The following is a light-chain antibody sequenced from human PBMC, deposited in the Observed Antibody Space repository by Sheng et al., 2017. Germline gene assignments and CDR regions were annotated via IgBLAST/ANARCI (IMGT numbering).Light chain of an antibody. J-gene: IGKJ5*01. CDR3: QQRGNWPPIT. CDR2: DAS. CDR1: QSVSTY. Sequence: EIVLTQSPATLSFSPGESVTLSCRASQSVSTYLVWYQQKPGQAPRLLFSDASNRAPGIPARFSGSGSGTDFTLTISSLEPEDSAVYYCQQRGNWPPITFGQGTRLEIK. V-gene: IGKV3-11*01.